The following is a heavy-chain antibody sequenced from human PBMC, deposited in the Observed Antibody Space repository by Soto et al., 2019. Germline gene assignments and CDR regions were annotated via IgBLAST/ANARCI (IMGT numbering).Heavy chain of an antibody. J-gene: IGHJ4*02. CDR3: AAFYWSSVSSSSNYFDY. D-gene: IGHD6-6*01. V-gene: IGHV1-58*01. CDR1: GFTFTRSA. CDR2: IDVGSGNT. Sequence: GASVKVSCKASGFTFTRSAVQWVRQARGQRLEWIGWIDVGSGNTNYAQKFQERVTITRDMSTSTAYMELSSLRSEDTAVYYCAAFYWSSVSSSSNYFDYWGQGTLVTVSS.